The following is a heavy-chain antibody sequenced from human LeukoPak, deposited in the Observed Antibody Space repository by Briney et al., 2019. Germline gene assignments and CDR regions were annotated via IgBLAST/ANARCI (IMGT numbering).Heavy chain of an antibody. D-gene: IGHD1-26*01. Sequence: ASVKVSCKASGYTFTSYYVHWVRQAPGQGLEWMGIINPSGGSTSYAQKFQGRVTMTRDTSTSTVYMELSSLRSEDTAVYYCAGDFDDGELLTLQDYWGQGTLVTVSS. CDR2: INPSGGST. J-gene: IGHJ4*02. CDR1: GYTFTSYY. CDR3: AGDFDDGELLTLQDY. V-gene: IGHV1-46*01.